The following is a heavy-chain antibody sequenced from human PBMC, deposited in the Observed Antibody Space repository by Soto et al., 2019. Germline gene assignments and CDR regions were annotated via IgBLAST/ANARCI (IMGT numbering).Heavy chain of an antibody. CDR3: ARDKGPLYFDY. V-gene: IGHV1-2*04. CDR1: GYTFTGYY. Sequence: GASVKGSCKASGYTFTGYYMHWVRPAPGQGLEWMGWINPNSGGTNYAQKFQGWVTMTRDTSISTAYMELSRLRSDDTAVYYCARDKGPLYFDYWGQGTLVTVSS. J-gene: IGHJ4*02. CDR2: INPNSGGT.